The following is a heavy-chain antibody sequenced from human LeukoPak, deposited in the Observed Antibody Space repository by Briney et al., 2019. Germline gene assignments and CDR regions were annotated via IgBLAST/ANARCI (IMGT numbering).Heavy chain of an antibody. J-gene: IGHJ4*02. CDR1: GGPISSYY. CDR2: IYYSGST. Sequence: SETLSLTCTVSGGPISSYYWSWIRQPPGKGLEWIGYIYYSGSTNYNPSLKSRVTISVDTSKNQFSLKLSSVTAAVTAVYYCASLAGEMGFDYWGQGTLVTVSS. V-gene: IGHV4-59*01. D-gene: IGHD5-24*01. CDR3: ASLAGEMGFDY.